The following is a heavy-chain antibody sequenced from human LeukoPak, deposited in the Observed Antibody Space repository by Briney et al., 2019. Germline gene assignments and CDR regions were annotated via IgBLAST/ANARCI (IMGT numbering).Heavy chain of an antibody. D-gene: IGHD3-22*01. CDR2: IIPIFGTA. CDR1: GGTFSSYA. CDR3: ASHSSGYLNWFDP. Sequence: GASVKVSCKASGGTFSSYAISWVRQAPGQGLEWMGGIIPIFGTANYAQKFQGRVTITTDESTSTAYMELSSLRSEDTAVYYCASHSSGYLNWFDPWGQGTLVTVSS. V-gene: IGHV1-69*05. J-gene: IGHJ5*02.